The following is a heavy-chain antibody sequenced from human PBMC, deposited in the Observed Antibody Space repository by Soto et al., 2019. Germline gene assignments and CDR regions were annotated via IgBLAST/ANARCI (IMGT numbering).Heavy chain of an antibody. Sequence: SETLSLTCTVSGGSISSYYWSWIRQPPGKGLEWIGYIYYSGSTNYNPSLKSRVTISVDTSKNQFSLKLSSVTAADTAVYYCARGLLYSDSSGYYPYFDYWGQGTLVTVSS. V-gene: IGHV4-59*01. CDR2: IYYSGST. J-gene: IGHJ4*02. D-gene: IGHD3-22*01. CDR1: GGSISSYY. CDR3: ARGLLYSDSSGYYPYFDY.